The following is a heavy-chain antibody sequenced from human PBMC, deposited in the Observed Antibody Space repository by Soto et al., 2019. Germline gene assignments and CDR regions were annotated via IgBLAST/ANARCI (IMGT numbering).Heavy chain of an antibody. Sequence: GGSLRLSCAASGFTFSSYAMSWVRQAPGKGLEWVSAISGSGGSTYYADSVKGRFTISRDNSKNTLYLQMNSLRAEDTAVYYCAKATWDEYDFWSGPLDYYYGMDVWGQGTTVTVSS. CDR2: ISGSGGST. CDR1: GFTFSSYA. D-gene: IGHD3-3*01. V-gene: IGHV3-23*01. CDR3: AKATWDEYDFWSGPLDYYYGMDV. J-gene: IGHJ6*02.